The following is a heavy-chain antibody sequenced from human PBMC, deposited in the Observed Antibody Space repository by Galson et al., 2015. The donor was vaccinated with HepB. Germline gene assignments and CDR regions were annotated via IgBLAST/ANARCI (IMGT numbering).Heavy chain of an antibody. J-gene: IGHJ5*02. CDR3: ARTYSSSWYGGGWFDP. CDR1: GGTFSSYA. D-gene: IGHD6-13*01. Sequence: SVKVSCKASGGTFSSYAISWVRQAPGQGLEWMGRIIPILGIANYAQKFQGRVTITADKSTSTAYMELSSLRSEDTAVYYCARTYSSSWYGGGWFDPWGQGTLVTVSS. CDR2: IIPILGIA. V-gene: IGHV1-69*04.